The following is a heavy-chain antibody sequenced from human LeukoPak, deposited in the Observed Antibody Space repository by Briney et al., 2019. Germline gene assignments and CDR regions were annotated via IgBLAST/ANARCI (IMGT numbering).Heavy chain of an antibody. CDR2: IYSGGST. V-gene: IGHV3-66*01. Sequence: GGSLRLSCAASGFTFSHYNMVWVRQAPGKGLEWVSVIYSGGSTYYADSVKGRFIISRDNSKNTLYVQMNSLRAEDTAVYYCARDRQMGVSGVDYWGQGTLVTVSS. J-gene: IGHJ4*02. CDR1: GFTFSHYN. D-gene: IGHD2-8*01. CDR3: ARDRQMGVSGVDY.